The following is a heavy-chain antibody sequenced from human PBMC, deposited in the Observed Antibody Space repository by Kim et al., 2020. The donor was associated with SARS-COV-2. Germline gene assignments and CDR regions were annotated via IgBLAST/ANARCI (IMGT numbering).Heavy chain of an antibody. V-gene: IGHV1-18*01. Sequence: YAERVQGRVTMTKDTSTNTAFLELRSLTSDDTAVYYCARDGGRAAGGYEKWGQGTLVIVSS. J-gene: IGHJ4*02. CDR3: ARDGGRAAGGYEK. D-gene: IGHD6-25*01.